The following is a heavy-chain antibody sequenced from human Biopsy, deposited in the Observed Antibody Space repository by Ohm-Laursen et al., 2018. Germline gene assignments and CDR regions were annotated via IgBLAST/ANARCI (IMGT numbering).Heavy chain of an antibody. CDR1: GGTFTNYA. D-gene: IGHD1-7*01. V-gene: IGHV1-69*13. J-gene: IGHJ4*02. CDR2: IIPIFGTA. CDR3: ATGLDGLTGTTSLDD. Sequence: SVKVSCKASGGTFTNYAISWVRQAPGQGLEWMGGIIPIFGTANYAQKFQGRVTITADESMAIGHLEVSSLRVDDTAVYYCATGLDGLTGTTSLDDWGQGTLVIVSP.